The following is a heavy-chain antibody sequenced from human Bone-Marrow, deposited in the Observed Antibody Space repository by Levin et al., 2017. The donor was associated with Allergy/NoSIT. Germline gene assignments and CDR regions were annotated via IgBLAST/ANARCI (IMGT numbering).Heavy chain of an antibody. D-gene: IGHD2-2*01. CDR3: ARAERVRDIVVVPAATDYYYYYMDV. V-gene: IGHV1-69*06. J-gene: IGHJ6*03. CDR2: IIPIFGTA. Sequence: ASVKVSCKASGGTFSSYAISWVRQAPGQGLEWMGGIIPIFGTANYAQKFQGRVTITADKSTSTAYMELSSLRSEDTAVYYCARAERVRDIVVVPAATDYYYYYMDVWGKGTTVTVSS. CDR1: GGTFSSYA.